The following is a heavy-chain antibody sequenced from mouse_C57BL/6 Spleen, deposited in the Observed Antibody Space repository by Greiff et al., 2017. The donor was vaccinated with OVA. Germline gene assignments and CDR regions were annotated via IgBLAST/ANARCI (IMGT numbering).Heavy chain of an antibody. CDR1: GFTFTDYY. CDR2: IRNKANGYTT. D-gene: IGHD1-1*01. J-gene: IGHJ2*01. CDR3: ARYMTTTDYFDY. Sequence: EVKLMESGGGLVQPGGSLSLSCAASGFTFTDYYMSWVRQPPGKALEWLGFIRNKANGYTTEYSASVKGRFTISRDNSQSILYLQMNALRAEDSATYYCARYMTTTDYFDYWGQGTTLTVSS. V-gene: IGHV7-3*01.